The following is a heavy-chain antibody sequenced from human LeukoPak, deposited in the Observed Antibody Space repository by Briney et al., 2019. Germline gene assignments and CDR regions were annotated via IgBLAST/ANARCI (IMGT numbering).Heavy chain of an antibody. D-gene: IGHD3-10*01. CDR1: GYTFTGYY. V-gene: IGHV1-2*02. CDR3: ARDEIYYGSGSYYPFDY. J-gene: IGHJ4*02. CDR2: INPNSGGT. Sequence: GASVKVSCKASGYTFTGYYMHWVRQAPGQGLEWMGWINPNSGGTNYAQKFQGGVTMTRDTSISTAYMELSRLRSDDTAVYYCARDEIYYGSGSYYPFDYWGQGTLVTVSS.